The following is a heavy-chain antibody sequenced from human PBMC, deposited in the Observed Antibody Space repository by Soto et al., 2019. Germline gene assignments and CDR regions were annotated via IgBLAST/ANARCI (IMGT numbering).Heavy chain of an antibody. CDR1: GDSISSGGYY. V-gene: IGHV4-31*03. D-gene: IGHD1-7*01. J-gene: IGHJ4*02. Sequence: QVQLQEAGPGLVKPSQTLSLTCTVSGDSISSGGYYWSWIRQHPGKGLEGIVYIYDNGGAYYSPYLKGRVVISVDRSENQFSLRLSSVTAADTAVYYCARVKGGTTRRAFDSWGQGTLVTVSS. CDR3: ARVKGGTTRRAFDS. CDR2: IYDNGGA.